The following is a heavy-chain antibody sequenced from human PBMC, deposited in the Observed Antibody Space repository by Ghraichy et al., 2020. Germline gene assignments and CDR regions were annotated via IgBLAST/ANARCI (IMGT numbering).Heavy chain of an antibody. CDR2: ISGSGRTT. Sequence: GGSLRLSCAASGFTFSSYTMNWVRHAPGKGLEWVSTISGSGRTTYYADSVKGRFTMSRDNSENTLYLQMNSLRTEDAAIYYCAKAWGYCSGGTYPPYNWFDPWGQGTLVTVSS. CDR3: AKAWGYCSGGTYPPYNWFDP. J-gene: IGHJ5*02. CDR1: GFTFSSYT. V-gene: IGHV3-23*01. D-gene: IGHD2-15*01.